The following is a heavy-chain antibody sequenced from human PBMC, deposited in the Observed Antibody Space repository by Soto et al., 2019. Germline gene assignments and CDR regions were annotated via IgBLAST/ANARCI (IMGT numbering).Heavy chain of an antibody. CDR3: ARDPHYDFWSGYQNYYYGMDV. V-gene: IGHV3-48*02. J-gene: IGHJ6*02. Sequence: GGSLRLSCAASGFTFSSYSMNWVRQAPGKGLEWVSYISSSSSTIYYADSVKGRFTISRDNAKNSLYLQMNSLRDEDTAVYYCARDPHYDFWSGYQNYYYGMDVWGQGTTVTVSS. CDR1: GFTFSSYS. CDR2: ISSSSSTI. D-gene: IGHD3-3*01.